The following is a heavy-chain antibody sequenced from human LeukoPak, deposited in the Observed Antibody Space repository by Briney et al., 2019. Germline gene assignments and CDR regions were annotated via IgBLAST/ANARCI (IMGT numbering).Heavy chain of an antibody. Sequence: GGSLRLSCAASGFTVINHAMNWVRQAPGKGLEWVSTIRESSGDTYYEDSVKGRFTIYRDISRNTVYLQMNNLRVEDTAVYFCAKRPISGDDKSFDYWGQGLLVTVSS. CDR2: IRESSGDT. CDR1: GFTVINHA. CDR3: AKRPISGDDKSFDY. V-gene: IGHV3-23*01. D-gene: IGHD2-21*01. J-gene: IGHJ4*02.